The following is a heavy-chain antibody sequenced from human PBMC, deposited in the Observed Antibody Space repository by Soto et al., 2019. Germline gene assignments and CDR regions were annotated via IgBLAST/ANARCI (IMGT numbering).Heavy chain of an antibody. J-gene: IGHJ4*02. CDR2: INHLETT. CDR1: GASITFGGYS. Sequence: TLSLTCTVSGASITFGGYSWSWVRQTPGKGLEWIGYINHLETTFYNPSFESRLTLSIDRAKNQFSLKLHSMSAADRAVYFCARGGGSDSFDYWGQGILVTVSS. D-gene: IGHD1-26*01. CDR3: ARGGGSDSFDY. V-gene: IGHV4-30-2*01.